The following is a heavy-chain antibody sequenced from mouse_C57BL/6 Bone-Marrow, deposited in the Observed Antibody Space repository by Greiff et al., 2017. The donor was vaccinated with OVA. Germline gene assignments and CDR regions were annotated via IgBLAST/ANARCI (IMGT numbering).Heavy chain of an antibody. D-gene: IGHD4-1*01. Sequence: QVQLQQSGPGLVQPSQSLSITCTVSGFSLTSYGVHWVRQSPGKGLEWLGVIWSGGSTDYNAAFISRLSISKDNSKSQVFFKMNSLQADDTAIYYCARQLGRGDYAMDYWGQGTSVTVSS. CDR2: IWSGGST. V-gene: IGHV2-2*01. J-gene: IGHJ4*01. CDR3: ARQLGRGDYAMDY. CDR1: GFSLTSYG.